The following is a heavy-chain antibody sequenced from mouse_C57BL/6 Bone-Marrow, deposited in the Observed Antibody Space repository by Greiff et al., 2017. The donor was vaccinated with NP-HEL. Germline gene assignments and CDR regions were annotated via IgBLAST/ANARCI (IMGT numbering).Heavy chain of an antibody. V-gene: IGHV1-85*01. D-gene: IGHD1-1*01. J-gene: IGHJ2*01. Sequence: VQGVESGPELVKPGASVKLSCKASGYTFTSYDINWVKQRPGQGLEWIGWIYPRDGSTKYNEKFKGKATLTVDTSSSTAYMELHSLTSEDSAVYFCARSLYYYGSSPYFDYWGQGTTLTVSS. CDR3: ARSLYYYGSSPYFDY. CDR1: GYTFTSYD. CDR2: IYPRDGST.